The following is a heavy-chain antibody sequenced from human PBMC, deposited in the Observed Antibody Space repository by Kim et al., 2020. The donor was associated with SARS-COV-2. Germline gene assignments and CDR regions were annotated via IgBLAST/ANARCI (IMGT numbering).Heavy chain of an antibody. D-gene: IGHD3-22*01. CDR3: AKDLRLFSTYYFDY. Sequence: ADSVKVRFTITRDNSKNTLYLQMNSLRAEDTAVYYCAKDLRLFSTYYFDYWGQRTLVTVSS. J-gene: IGHJ4*02. V-gene: IGHV3-23*01.